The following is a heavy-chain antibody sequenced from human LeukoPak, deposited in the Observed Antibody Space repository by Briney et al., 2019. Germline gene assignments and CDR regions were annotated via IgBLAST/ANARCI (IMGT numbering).Heavy chain of an antibody. V-gene: IGHV1-18*01. Sequence: ASVKVSCKASGYTFTSYGISWVRQAPGQGLEWMGWISAYNGNTNYAQKLQGRVTMTTDTSTSTAYMELRSLRSDDTAVYYCARSELRYFDWLLMNNWFDPWGQGTLGTVSS. CDR2: ISAYNGNT. CDR1: GYTFTSYG. CDR3: ARSELRYFDWLLMNNWFDP. J-gene: IGHJ5*02. D-gene: IGHD3-9*01.